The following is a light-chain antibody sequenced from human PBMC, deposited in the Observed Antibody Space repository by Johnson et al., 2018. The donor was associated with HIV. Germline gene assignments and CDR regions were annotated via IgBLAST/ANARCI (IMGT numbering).Light chain of an antibody. CDR2: DNN. Sequence: QSVLTQPPSVSAAPGQKVTISCSGSSSNIGNNYVSWYQQLPGTAPKLLIYDNNKRPSGIPDRFSGSKSGTSATLAINGLRTGDEADYYCGTWDSSLSAYVFGTGTKVTVL. CDR3: GTWDSSLSAYV. V-gene: IGLV1-51*01. J-gene: IGLJ1*01. CDR1: SSNIGNNY.